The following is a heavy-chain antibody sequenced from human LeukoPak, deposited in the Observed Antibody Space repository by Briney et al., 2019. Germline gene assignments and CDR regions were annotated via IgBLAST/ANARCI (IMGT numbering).Heavy chain of an antibody. D-gene: IGHD3-22*01. V-gene: IGHV1-69*01. J-gene: IGHJ4*02. CDR2: IIPNFGTA. CDR1: GGTFSSYA. CDR3: ARGDLSYYYDSSGRMYYFDY. Sequence: ASVKVSCKASGGTFSSYAISWVRQAPGQGLEWMGGIIPNFGTANYAQKFQGRVTITADESTSTAYMELSSLRSEDTAVYYCARGDLSYYYDSSGRMYYFDYWGQGTLVTVSS.